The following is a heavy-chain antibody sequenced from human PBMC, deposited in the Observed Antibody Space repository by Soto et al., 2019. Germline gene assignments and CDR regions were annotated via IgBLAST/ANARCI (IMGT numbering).Heavy chain of an antibody. CDR3: ARVAGYCSSTSCSPYYYYYMDV. CDR2: ISSNGGST. CDR1: GFTFSSYA. V-gene: IGHV3-64*01. J-gene: IGHJ6*03. Sequence: GGSLRLSCAASGFTFSSYAMHWVRQAPGKGLEYVSAISSNGGSTYYANSVKGRFTISRDNSKNTLYLQMGSLRAEDMAVYYCARVAGYCSSTSCSPYYYYYMDVWGKGTTVTVSS. D-gene: IGHD2-2*01.